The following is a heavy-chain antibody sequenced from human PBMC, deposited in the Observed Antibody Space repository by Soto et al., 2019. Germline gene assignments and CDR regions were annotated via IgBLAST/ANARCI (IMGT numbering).Heavy chain of an antibody. CDR3: ARQIYDSDTGPNFQYYFDS. CDR2: IDPSDSQA. J-gene: IGHJ4*02. D-gene: IGHD3-22*01. Sequence: GESLKISCKGSVYSFAGYWITWVRQKPGKGLEWMGRIDPSDSQAYYSPSFRGHVTISVTKSITTVFLQWSSLRASDTAMYYCARQIYDSDTGPNFQYYFDSWGQGTPVTVSS. CDR1: VYSFAGYW. V-gene: IGHV5-10-1*01.